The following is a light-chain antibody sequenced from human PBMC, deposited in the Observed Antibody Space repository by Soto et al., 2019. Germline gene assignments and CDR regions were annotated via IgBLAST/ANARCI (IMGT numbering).Light chain of an antibody. V-gene: IGKV3-15*01. CDR1: QSITTN. Sequence: EVVMTQSPVTLSVSPGERATLSCRASQSITTNLAWYQQKPGQAPRLLIYGASTRATGVPARFSGSGSGTQFTLTISRLEPEDFAVYYCQQYGSSPLFTFGPGTKVDIK. CDR2: GAS. J-gene: IGKJ3*01. CDR3: QQYGSSPLFT.